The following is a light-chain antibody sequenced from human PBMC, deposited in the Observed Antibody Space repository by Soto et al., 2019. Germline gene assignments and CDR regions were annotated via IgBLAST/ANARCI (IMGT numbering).Light chain of an antibody. Sequence: QSVLTQPPSVSAAPGQKVTISCSGSSSNIGNNYVSWYQQLPGTAPKLLIYDNNKRPSGIPDRFSGSKSGTSATLGITGLQTGDEVDYYCGTWDSSLSAGVFGGGTNLTVL. CDR1: SSNIGNNY. V-gene: IGLV1-51*01. CDR2: DNN. J-gene: IGLJ2*01. CDR3: GTWDSSLSAGV.